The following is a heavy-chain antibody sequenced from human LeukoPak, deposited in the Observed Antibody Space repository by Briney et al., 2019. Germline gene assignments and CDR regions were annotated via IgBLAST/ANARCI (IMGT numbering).Heavy chain of an antibody. V-gene: IGHV3-33*01. CDR1: GFTFSSYG. D-gene: IGHD3-22*01. J-gene: IGHJ4*02. CDR3: ARDYDSSGYYLYY. Sequence: GGSLRLSCAASGFTFSSYGMHWVRQAPGKGLEWVAVIWYDGSNKYYADSVKGRFTISRDNSKNTLYLQMNSLRAEDTAVYYCARDYDSSGYYLYYWGQGTLVTVSS. CDR2: IWYDGSNK.